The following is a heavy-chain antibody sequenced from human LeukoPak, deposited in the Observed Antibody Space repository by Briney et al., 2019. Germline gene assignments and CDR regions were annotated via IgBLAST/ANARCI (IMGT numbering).Heavy chain of an antibody. J-gene: IGHJ5*02. V-gene: IGHV3-48*04. Sequence: GGSLRLSCAASGFTFSSYSMNWVRQAPGKGLEWVSYISSSSSTIYYADSVKGRFTISRDNAKNSLYLQMNSLRAEDTAVYYCARDTYYDILTGYYAWGQGTLVTVSS. D-gene: IGHD3-9*01. CDR2: ISSSSSTI. CDR1: GFTFSSYS. CDR3: ARDTYYDILTGYYA.